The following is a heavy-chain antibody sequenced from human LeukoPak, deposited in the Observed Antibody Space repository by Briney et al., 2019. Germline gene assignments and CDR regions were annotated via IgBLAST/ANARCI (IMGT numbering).Heavy chain of an antibody. CDR1: GFIFSSYG. CDR3: ARRDYGDYFDY. J-gene: IGHJ4*02. Sequence: GGSLRLSCAASGFIFSSYGMHWVRQAPGKGLEWVAVIWYDGSNKYYADSVKGRFTISRDNAKNSLYLQMNSLRAEDTALYYCARRDYGDYFDYWGQGTLVTVSS. D-gene: IGHD4-17*01. V-gene: IGHV3-33*01. CDR2: IWYDGSNK.